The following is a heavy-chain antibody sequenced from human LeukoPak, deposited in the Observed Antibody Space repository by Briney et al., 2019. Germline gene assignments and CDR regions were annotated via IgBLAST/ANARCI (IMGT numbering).Heavy chain of an antibody. CDR1: GFTFSIYW. J-gene: IGHJ4*02. V-gene: IGHV3-7*03. CDR2: IKQDGSER. Sequence: GGSLRLSCAASGFTFSIYWMSWVRQAPGKGLEWVANIKQDGSERYYVDSVKGRFTLSRDNAKNSLYLQMNSLRAEDTAVYYCAKDGQWLVYDDWGQGTLVTVSS. D-gene: IGHD6-19*01. CDR3: AKDGQWLVYDD.